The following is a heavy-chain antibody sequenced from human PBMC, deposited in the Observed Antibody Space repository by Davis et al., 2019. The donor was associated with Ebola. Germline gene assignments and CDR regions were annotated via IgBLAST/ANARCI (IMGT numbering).Heavy chain of an antibody. V-gene: IGHV1-69*13. CDR1: GGTFSSYA. CDR2: IIPIFGTA. D-gene: IGHD6-13*01. J-gene: IGHJ6*02. CDR3: ATPTPYSSSSLAGYYYYGMDV. Sequence: SVKVSCKASGGTFSSYAISWVRQAPGQGLEWMGGIIPIFGTANYAQKFQGRVTITADESTSTAYMELSSLRSEDTAVYYCATPTPYSSSSLAGYYYYGMDVWGQGTTVTVSS.